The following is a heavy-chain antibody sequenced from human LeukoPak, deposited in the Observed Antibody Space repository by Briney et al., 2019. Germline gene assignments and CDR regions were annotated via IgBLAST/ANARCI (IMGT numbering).Heavy chain of an antibody. CDR3: ATTASRGPQSAEYFQY. Sequence: PGGSLRLSCAASGFTFSSYGMHWVRQAPGKGLEWVAVIWYDGSNKYCSDSVKGRFTISRDNSKNTLYLQMNSLRAEDTAVYYCATTASRGPQSAEYFQYWGQGTLVTVSS. CDR1: GFTFSSYG. CDR2: IWYDGSNK. J-gene: IGHJ1*01. V-gene: IGHV3-33*08.